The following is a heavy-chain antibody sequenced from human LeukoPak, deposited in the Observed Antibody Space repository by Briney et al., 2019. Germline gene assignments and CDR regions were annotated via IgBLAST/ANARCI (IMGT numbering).Heavy chain of an antibody. D-gene: IGHD3-3*01. J-gene: IGHJ4*02. Sequence: GGSLRLSCEGSGFTFSSYSMVWVRQAPGKGLEWVSSIRGDSTETRHADSLMGRFTISRDNAKKSLYLQMNSLRAEDTAVYYCARGHFGVVLDYWGQGTLVTVSS. V-gene: IGHV3-21*01. CDR1: GFTFSSYS. CDR2: IRGDSTET. CDR3: ARGHFGVVLDY.